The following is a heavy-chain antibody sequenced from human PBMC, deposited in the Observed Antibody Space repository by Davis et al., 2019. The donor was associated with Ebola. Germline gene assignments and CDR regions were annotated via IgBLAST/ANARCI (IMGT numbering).Heavy chain of an antibody. CDR1: GFTFSSYW. D-gene: IGHD5-24*01. V-gene: IGHV3-74*01. CDR3: ARSRWQEGYFDY. CDR2: INSDGSST. Sequence: GESLKISCAASGFTFSSYWMHWVRQAPGKGLVWVSRINSDGSSTSYADSVKGRFTISRGNAKNTLYLQMNSLSAEDTAVYYYARSRWQEGYFDYWGQGTLVTVSS. J-gene: IGHJ4*02.